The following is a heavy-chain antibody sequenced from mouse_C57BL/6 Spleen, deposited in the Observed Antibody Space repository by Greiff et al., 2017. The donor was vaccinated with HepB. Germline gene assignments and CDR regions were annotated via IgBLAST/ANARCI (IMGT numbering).Heavy chain of an antibody. CDR1: GYTFTDYY. J-gene: IGHJ4*01. Sequence: EVQLQQSGPELVKPGASVKISCKASGYTFTDYYMNWVKQSHGKSLEWIGDINPNNGGTSYNQKFKGKATLTVDKSSSTAYMELRSLTSEDSAVYYCARRDSSGSYYAMDYWGQGTSVTVSS. CDR2: INPNNGGT. V-gene: IGHV1-26*01. D-gene: IGHD3-2*02. CDR3: ARRDSSGSYYAMDY.